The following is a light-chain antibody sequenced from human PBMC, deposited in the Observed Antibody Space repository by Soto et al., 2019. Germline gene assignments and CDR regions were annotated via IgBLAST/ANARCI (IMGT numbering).Light chain of an antibody. V-gene: IGLV2-14*01. CDR2: DVS. CDR3: SSYTSSSTSSHV. J-gene: IGLJ1*01. Sequence: QSALTQPASVSGSPGQSITISCTGTSSDVGGYNYVSWYQQHPGKAPKLMIYDVSNRPSGVSNRFSGSKSGNTASLTISGLQAEDEADYYCSSYTSSSTSSHVFGTGTKLTVL. CDR1: SSDVGGYNY.